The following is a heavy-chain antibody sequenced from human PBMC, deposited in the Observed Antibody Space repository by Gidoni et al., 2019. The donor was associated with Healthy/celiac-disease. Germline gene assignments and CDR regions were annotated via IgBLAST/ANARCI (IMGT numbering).Heavy chain of an antibody. Sequence: QVQLQESGAGLVKPAWTLSLTCAVSGGSISSSNWWSWVRQPPGKGLEWLGKIYHSGRTNYIPSFKSRVTISVDNSKNQFSLKLSSVTAADPAVYYCARAQYSSGWSDYWGQGTLVTVSS. CDR1: GGSISSSNW. CDR3: ARAQYSSGWSDY. CDR2: IYHSGRT. J-gene: IGHJ4*02. D-gene: IGHD6-19*01. V-gene: IGHV4-4*02.